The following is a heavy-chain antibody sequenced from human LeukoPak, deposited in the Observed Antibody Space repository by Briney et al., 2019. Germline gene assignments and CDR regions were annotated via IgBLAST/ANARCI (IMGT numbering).Heavy chain of an antibody. V-gene: IGHV3-9*01. D-gene: IGHD6-19*01. J-gene: IGHJ6*02. CDR1: GFTFDDYA. CDR3: AKVRAEAGRFMSNGLDV. Sequence: GGSLRLSCAASGFTFDDYAMHWVRQAPGKGLEWVSGISWNSVNIGYVDSVKGRFTISRDNAENSLYLQMNSLRPEDTAFYYCAKVRAEAGRFMSNGLDVWGQGTTVTVSS. CDR2: ISWNSVNI.